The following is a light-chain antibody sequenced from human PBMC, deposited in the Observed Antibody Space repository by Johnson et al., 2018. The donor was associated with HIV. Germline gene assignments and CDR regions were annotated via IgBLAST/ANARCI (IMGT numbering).Light chain of an antibody. CDR1: SSNIGNNY. J-gene: IGLJ1*01. CDR2: DTI. V-gene: IGLV1-51*01. CDR3: GTWDSSLNAYV. Sequence: QSVLTQPPSVSAAPGQKVSISCSGSSSNIGNNYVSWYQKLPGTAPKLLIYDTIKRHSGIPDRFSGSKSGTSATLGITGLQTGDEADYYCGTWDSSLNAYVFGAATKVAVL.